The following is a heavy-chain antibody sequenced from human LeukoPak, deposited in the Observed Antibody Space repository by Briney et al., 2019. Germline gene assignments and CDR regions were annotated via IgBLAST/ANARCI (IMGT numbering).Heavy chain of an antibody. CDR1: GYSFTSYW. D-gene: IGHD6-13*01. CDR2: IYPGDSDT. Sequence: GESLKISCKGSGYSFTSYWIGWVRQMPAKGLEWMGIIYPGDSDTRYSPSFQGQVTISADKSINTAYLKWSSLKASDTAMYYCVRIDLAAADGWGQGTLVTVSS. V-gene: IGHV5-51*01. CDR3: VRIDLAAADG. J-gene: IGHJ4*02.